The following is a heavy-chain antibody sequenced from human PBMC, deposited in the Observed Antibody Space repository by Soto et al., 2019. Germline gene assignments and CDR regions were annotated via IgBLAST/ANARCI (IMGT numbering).Heavy chain of an antibody. Sequence: ASVKVSCKASGYTFTSYGISWVRQAPGQGLEWMGWISAYNGNTNYAQKLQGRVTMTTDTSTSTAYMELRSLRSDDTAVYYCAREVYSSSWPVHYYYGMDVWGQGTTVTVSS. CDR3: AREVYSSSWPVHYYYGMDV. CDR2: ISAYNGNT. CDR1: GYTFTSYG. J-gene: IGHJ6*02. D-gene: IGHD6-13*01. V-gene: IGHV1-18*01.